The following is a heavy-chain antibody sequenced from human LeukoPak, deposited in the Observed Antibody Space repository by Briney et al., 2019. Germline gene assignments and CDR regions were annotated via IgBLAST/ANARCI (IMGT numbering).Heavy chain of an antibody. Sequence: SQTLSLTCAISGDSVSSNSAAWNWIRQSPSRGLEWLGRTFYRSKWYYDYAVSVKSRIIISPDTSKNQFSLQLSSVTPEDTAVYYCARAFRANSGLRKNQLWGQGIL. CDR1: GDSVSSNSAA. CDR3: ARAFRANSGLRKNQL. J-gene: IGHJ4*01. D-gene: IGHD4-23*01. V-gene: IGHV6-1*01. CDR2: TFYRSKWYY.